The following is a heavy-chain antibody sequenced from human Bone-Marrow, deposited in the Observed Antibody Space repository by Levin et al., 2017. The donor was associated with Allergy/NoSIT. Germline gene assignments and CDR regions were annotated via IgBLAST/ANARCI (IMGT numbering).Heavy chain of an antibody. CDR2: IYYSGST. CDR1: GGSISSYY. D-gene: IGHD3-10*01. J-gene: IGHJ5*02. CDR3: ARLRGFGELLEQWFDP. Sequence: PSETLSLTCTVSGGSISSYYWSWIRQPPGKGLEWIGYIYYSGSTNYNPSLKSRVTISVDTSKNQFSLKLSSVTAADTAVYYCARLRGFGELLEQWFDPWGQGTLVTVSS. V-gene: IGHV4-59*01.